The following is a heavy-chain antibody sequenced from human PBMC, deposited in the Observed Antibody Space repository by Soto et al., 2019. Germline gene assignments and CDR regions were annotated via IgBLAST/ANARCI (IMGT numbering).Heavy chain of an antibody. CDR2: IFYLGSS. CDR3: ARHSLALRKNNWFDP. D-gene: IGHD3-3*02. CDR1: GDSIISSDFY. Sequence: NPSETLSLTCTVSGDSIISSDFYWGWVRQPPGKGLEWIGSIFYLGSSYYNPSLKSRVTMSVDTSKNQFSLRLGSVTAADTALYFCARHSLALRKNNWFDPWGQGIMVTVSS. V-gene: IGHV4-39*01. J-gene: IGHJ5*02.